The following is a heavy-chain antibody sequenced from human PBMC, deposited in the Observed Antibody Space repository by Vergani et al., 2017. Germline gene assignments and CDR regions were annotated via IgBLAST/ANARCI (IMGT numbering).Heavy chain of an antibody. D-gene: IGHD3-22*01. CDR2: IYYTGST. J-gene: IGHJ4*02. CDR1: GASISDGSYF. V-gene: IGHV4-39*07. Sequence: QLHLQESGPGLVKPSETLSLTCSVSGASISDGSYFWFWIRQPPGKGLEWIGTIYYTGSTHHNPSLRRRINMSVDTSKNQFSLKLNSVTAADTAMYYCARMGGYDEGDAFRIGYFDSWGPGIMVNVS. CDR3: ARMGGYDEGDAFRIGYFDS.